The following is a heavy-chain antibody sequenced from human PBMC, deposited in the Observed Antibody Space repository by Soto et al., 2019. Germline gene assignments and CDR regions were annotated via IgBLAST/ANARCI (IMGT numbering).Heavy chain of an antibody. CDR1: SGSITTSVL. J-gene: IGHJ4*02. CDR2: IAHDGHT. D-gene: IGHD1-26*01. CDR3: VGGRDYDY. V-gene: IGHV4-4*02. Sequence: VQLKESGPGLVRPSGTLSLTCDVSSGSITTSVLWTWVLQFPGKGLEWIGEIAHDGHTNYNPSLSGRVTMSVDLSNSQFSLNVASVTAADTAVYFCVGGRDYDYWGQGTLVTVSS.